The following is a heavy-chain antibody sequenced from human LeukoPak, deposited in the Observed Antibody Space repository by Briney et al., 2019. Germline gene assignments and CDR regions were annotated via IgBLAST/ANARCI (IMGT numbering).Heavy chain of an antibody. J-gene: IGHJ2*01. CDR3: ARGQWLGRHFDL. CDR1: GGSFSGYY. D-gene: IGHD6-19*01. Sequence: SETLSLTCAVYGGSFSGYYWSWIRQPPGKGLEWIGEINHSGSTNYNPSLKSRVTISVDTSKNQFSLKLSSVTAADTAVYYCARGQWLGRHFDLWGRGTLVTVSS. CDR2: INHSGST. V-gene: IGHV4-34*01.